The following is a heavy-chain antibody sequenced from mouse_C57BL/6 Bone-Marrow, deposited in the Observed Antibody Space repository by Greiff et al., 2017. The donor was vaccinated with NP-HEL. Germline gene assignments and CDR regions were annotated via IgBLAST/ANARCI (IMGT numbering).Heavy chain of an antibody. CDR1: GFTFSSYG. J-gene: IGHJ3*01. CDR3: ARRSRRGWFAY. V-gene: IGHV5-6*01. CDR2: ISSGGSYT. Sequence: EVMLVESGGDLVKPGGSLKLSCAASGFTFSSYGMSWVRQTPDKRLEWVATISSGGSYTYYPDSVKGRFTISRDNAKNTLYLQMSSLKSEDTAMYYCARRSRRGWFAYWGQGTLVTVSA.